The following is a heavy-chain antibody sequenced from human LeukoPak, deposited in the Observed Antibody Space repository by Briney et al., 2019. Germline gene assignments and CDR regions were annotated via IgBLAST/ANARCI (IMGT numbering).Heavy chain of an antibody. V-gene: IGHV4-34*01. CDR2: INHSGST. Sequence: SETLSLTCAVYGGSFSGYYWSWIRQPPGKGLEWIGEINHSGSTNYNPSLKSRVTISVDTSTNQFSLKLSSVTAADTAVYYCARLRWVAAAGPFDYWGQGTLVTVSS. J-gene: IGHJ4*02. D-gene: IGHD6-13*01. CDR1: GGSFSGYY. CDR3: ARLRWVAAAGPFDY.